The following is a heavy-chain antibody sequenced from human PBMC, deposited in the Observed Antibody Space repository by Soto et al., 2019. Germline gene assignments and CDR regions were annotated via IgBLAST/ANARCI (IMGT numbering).Heavy chain of an antibody. CDR3: ARVPDY. D-gene: IGHD2-2*01. V-gene: IGHV4-30-2*01. CDR2: LYHSGST. Sequence: QLQLQESGSGLVKPSQTLSLTCAVSGGSISSGGYSWSWIRQPPGKGLEWIGYLYHSGSTYYNPSLKSRVTISIDRSKNQFSLKLSSVTAAYTAVYDCARVPDYWGQGILVTVSS. CDR1: GGSISSGGYS. J-gene: IGHJ4*02.